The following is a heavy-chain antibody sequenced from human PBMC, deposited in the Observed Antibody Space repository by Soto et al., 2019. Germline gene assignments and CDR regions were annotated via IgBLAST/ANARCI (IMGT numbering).Heavy chain of an antibody. Sequence: SETLYLTCAVSGYAMTNGYFWGCIRQAPGKGLEWIGSIYHNGRTYYNPSLRSRVTISLDTSKNQFSLKLSSVTAADTAVYYCARGGDIAVVTSNFPDYWGQGTLVTVYS. V-gene: IGHV4-38-2*01. CDR2: IYHNGRT. J-gene: IGHJ4*02. CDR3: ARGGDIAVVTSNFPDY. CDR1: GYAMTNGYF. D-gene: IGHD2-21*02.